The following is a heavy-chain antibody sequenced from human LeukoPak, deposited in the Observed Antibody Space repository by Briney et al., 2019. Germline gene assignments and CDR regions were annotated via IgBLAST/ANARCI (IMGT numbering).Heavy chain of an antibody. J-gene: IGHJ4*02. CDR2: IYYSGST. Sequence: SETLSLTCTVSGGSISSSSYYWGWIRQPPGKGLEWIGSIYYSGSTNYNPSLKSRVTISVDTSKNQFSLKLSSVTAADTAVYYCAASARITSHFDYWGQGTLVTVSS. D-gene: IGHD1-14*01. V-gene: IGHV4-39*07. CDR3: AASARITSHFDY. CDR1: GGSISSSSYY.